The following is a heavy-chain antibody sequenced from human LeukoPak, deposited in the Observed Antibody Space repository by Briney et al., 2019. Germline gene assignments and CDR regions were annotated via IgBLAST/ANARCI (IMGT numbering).Heavy chain of an antibody. D-gene: IGHD1-26*01. CDR1: GFTVSSNY. CDR2: IYSGGST. Sequence: GGSLRLSCAASGFTVSSNYMSWVRQAPGKGLEWVSVIYSGGSTYYADSVKGRFTISRDNSKNTLYLQMNSLRAEDTAVYYCARVVRGSGSYYRYYYYMDVWGKGTTVTVSS. J-gene: IGHJ6*03. V-gene: IGHV3-53*01. CDR3: ARVVRGSGSYYRYYYYMDV.